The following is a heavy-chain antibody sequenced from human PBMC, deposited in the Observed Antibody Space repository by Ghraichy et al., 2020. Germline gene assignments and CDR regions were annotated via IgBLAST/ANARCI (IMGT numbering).Heavy chain of an antibody. J-gene: IGHJ3*02. CDR2: VKQDGSEQ. Sequence: LSLTCAASGFIFSRHYMTWVRQAPGKGLEWVANVKQDGSEQFYADFVRGRFIISRDNARNSMFLQMNRLRVEDTAVYYCAREGVIGGVDDASDIWGQETTVTVSS. V-gene: IGHV3-7*03. CDR1: GFIFSRHY. D-gene: IGHD2-8*02. CDR3: AREGVIGGVDDASDI.